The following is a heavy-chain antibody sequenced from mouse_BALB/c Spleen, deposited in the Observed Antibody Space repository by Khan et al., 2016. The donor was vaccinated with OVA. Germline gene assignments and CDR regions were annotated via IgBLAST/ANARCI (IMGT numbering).Heavy chain of an antibody. CDR2: IYYSGTI. CDR1: GISITTGNYR. J-gene: IGHJ1*01. V-gene: IGHV3-5*02. D-gene: IGHD1-1*01. Sequence: EVQLQESGPGLVKPSQTVSLTCTVTGISITTGNYRWSWLRQFPGHKLEWIGNIYYSGTITYNPSLTSRTTITRDTSKNRFFLEMNSLTAEDTATYYCARDYGSLYWYFDVWGAGTTVTVSS. CDR3: ARDYGSLYWYFDV.